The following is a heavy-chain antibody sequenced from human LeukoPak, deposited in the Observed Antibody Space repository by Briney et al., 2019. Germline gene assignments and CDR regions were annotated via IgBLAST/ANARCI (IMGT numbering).Heavy chain of an antibody. J-gene: IGHJ5*02. V-gene: IGHV4-34*01. CDR2: IDHTGTT. D-gene: IGHD2-15*01. CDR1: GGSFSGYY. CDR3: ARVTGRYCSGGSCSTRRGHWFDP. Sequence: SETLSLTCAVYGGSFSGYYWSWIRQPPGKGLEWIGEIDHTGTTNYNPSLKSRVTISVDTSKNQFSLKVNSVTAADTAVYYCARVTGRYCSGGSCSTRRGHWFDPWGQGTLVTVSS.